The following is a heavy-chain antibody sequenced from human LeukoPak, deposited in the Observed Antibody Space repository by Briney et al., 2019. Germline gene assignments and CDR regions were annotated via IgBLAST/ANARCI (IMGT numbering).Heavy chain of an antibody. J-gene: IGHJ4*02. CDR3: ARVGVFSGSSAAVFDC. V-gene: IGHV1-2*02. CDR2: INPNSVGT. D-gene: IGHD6-13*01. CDR1: GYTFTGYY. Sequence: ASVKVSCKASGYTFTGYYMHWVRQAPGQGLGWMGWINPNSVGTNYAQKFQGRVTMTRDTSISTAYMELSRLRSDDTAVYYCARVGVFSGSSAAVFDCWGQGTLVTVSS.